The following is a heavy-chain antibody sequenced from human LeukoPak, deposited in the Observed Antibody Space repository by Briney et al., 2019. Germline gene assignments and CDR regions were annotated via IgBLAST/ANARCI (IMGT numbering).Heavy chain of an antibody. CDR1: GYTFTSYG. J-gene: IGHJ4*02. D-gene: IGHD2-2*01. Sequence: GASVKVSRKASGYTFTSYGISWVRQAPGQGLEWMGWISAYNGNTNYAHKLQGRVTITTETSTSTAYIELRSLKSDDTGVYYCARVDCSSTSCYRPDDYWGQGTLVTVSS. CDR2: ISAYNGNT. CDR3: ARVDCSSTSCYRPDDY. V-gene: IGHV1-18*01.